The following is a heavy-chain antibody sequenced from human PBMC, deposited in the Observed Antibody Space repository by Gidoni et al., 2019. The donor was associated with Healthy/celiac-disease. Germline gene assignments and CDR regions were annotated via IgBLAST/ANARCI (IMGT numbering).Heavy chain of an antibody. CDR1: GVTFSSYA. CDR3: AKVPGAYWYFDL. CDR2: ISDGGGTT. Sequence: EVQVLESGGGLVQPGGSLRLSCAASGVTFSSYAMSWVRQAPGKGLEWVSGISDGGGTTKYADSVKGLFTISRDNSKNTLYLQMNSLRAEDTAVYSCAKVPGAYWYFDLWGRGTLVTVSS. D-gene: IGHD2-2*01. V-gene: IGHV3-23*01. J-gene: IGHJ2*01.